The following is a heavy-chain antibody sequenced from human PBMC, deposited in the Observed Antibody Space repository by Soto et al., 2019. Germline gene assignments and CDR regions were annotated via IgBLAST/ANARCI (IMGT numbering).Heavy chain of an antibody. D-gene: IGHD3-10*01. J-gene: IGHJ4*02. CDR2: ISYDGSNK. V-gene: IGHV3-30*03. CDR3: APWFDAFDY. Sequence: QVQLVESGGGVVQPGRSLRLSCAASGFTFCSYGMHWVRQAPGKGLEWVAVISYDGSNKYYADSVKGRFTISRDNSKNTLYLQMNSLRAEDTAVYYCAPWFDAFDYWGQGTLVTVSS. CDR1: GFTFCSYG.